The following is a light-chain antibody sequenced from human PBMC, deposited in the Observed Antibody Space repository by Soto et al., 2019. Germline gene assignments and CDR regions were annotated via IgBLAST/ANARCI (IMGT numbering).Light chain of an antibody. Sequence: EIMLTQSPGTLSLSPGEGATLSCRASQSVISSYLAWYQQKPGQAPRLLIYGASSRATSIPDRFSGSGSGTDFSLTISRLEPEDFAVYYWQQYASSPGTFGQGTKVEIK. J-gene: IGKJ1*01. V-gene: IGKV3-20*01. CDR1: QSVISSY. CDR2: GAS. CDR3: QQYASSPGT.